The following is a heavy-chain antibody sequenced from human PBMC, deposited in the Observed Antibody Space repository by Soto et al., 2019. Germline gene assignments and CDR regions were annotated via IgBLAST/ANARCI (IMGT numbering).Heavy chain of an antibody. D-gene: IGHD3-9*01. CDR3: TTDRSPYCSSTSCPPPGYYDILTGYYIKGEYYYYGMDV. CDR2: IKSKTDGGTT. CDR1: GFTFSNAW. Sequence: VGSLRLSCAASGFTFSNAWMSWVRQAPGKGLEWVGRIKSKTDGGTTDYAAPVKGRFTISRDDSKNTLYLQMNSLKTEDTAVYYCTTDRSPYCSSTSCPPPGYYDILTGYYIKGEYYYYGMDVWGQGTTVTVSS. V-gene: IGHV3-15*01. J-gene: IGHJ6*02.